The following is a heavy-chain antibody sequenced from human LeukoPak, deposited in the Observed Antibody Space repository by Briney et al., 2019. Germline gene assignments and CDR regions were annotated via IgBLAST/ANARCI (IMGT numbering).Heavy chain of an antibody. V-gene: IGHV4-59*11. D-gene: IGHD3-3*01. Sequence: PSETLSLTCTVSGGSISSHYWSWIRQPPGKGLECIWYIYYSGSTNHNPSLKSRVTISVDTSKNQFSLKLSSVTAADTAVYYCARVTDYDFWSGYKYSSSWAFDPWGQGTLVTVSS. J-gene: IGHJ5*02. CDR1: GGSISSHY. CDR3: ARVTDYDFWSGYKYSSSWAFDP. CDR2: IYYSGST.